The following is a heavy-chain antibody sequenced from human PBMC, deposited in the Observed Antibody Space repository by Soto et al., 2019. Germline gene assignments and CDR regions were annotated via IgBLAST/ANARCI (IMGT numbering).Heavy chain of an antibody. CDR1: GGSFSGYY. CDR2: INHSGST. Sequence: SVTLSFTCAVYGGSFSGYYWSWIRQPTGKGLEWLGEINHSGSTNYNPSLKCRVTISVDTSKSQFSLKLSSGTAADTAVYYCASSRGYSAYLPIVRFGGMDVRGQVTTITVSS. CDR3: ASSRGYSAYLPIVRFGGMDV. V-gene: IGHV4-34*01. D-gene: IGHD5-12*01. J-gene: IGHJ6*02.